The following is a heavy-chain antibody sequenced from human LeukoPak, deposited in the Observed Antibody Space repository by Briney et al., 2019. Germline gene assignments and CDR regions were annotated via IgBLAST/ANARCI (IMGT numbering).Heavy chain of an antibody. D-gene: IGHD3-10*01. CDR3: ARGGTYYYGSGSYYNGNWFDP. V-gene: IGHV4-59*08. Sequence: PSETLSLTCTVSGGSISSYCWSWIRQPPGKGLVWIGYIYYSGSTNYNPSLKSRVTISVDTSKNQFALKLSSVTAADTAVYYCARGGTYYYGSGSYYNGNWFDPWGQGTLVTVSS. CDR1: GGSISSYC. CDR2: IYYSGST. J-gene: IGHJ5*02.